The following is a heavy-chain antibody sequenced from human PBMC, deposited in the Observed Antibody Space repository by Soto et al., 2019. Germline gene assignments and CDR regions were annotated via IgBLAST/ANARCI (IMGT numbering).Heavy chain of an antibody. CDR3: ARNGAYALDY. Sequence: QVQLQESGPGLVKPSETLSLTCAVSGGYISNGNWWSWVRQPPGKGLEWIGEVYRGGNSNYNPSLQSRVSIPVDNSKNQFSLNLRSVTAVDTAVYYCARNGAYALDYWGQGILVTVSS. J-gene: IGHJ4*02. CDR1: GGYISNGNW. D-gene: IGHD2-21*01. V-gene: IGHV4-4*02. CDR2: VYRGGNS.